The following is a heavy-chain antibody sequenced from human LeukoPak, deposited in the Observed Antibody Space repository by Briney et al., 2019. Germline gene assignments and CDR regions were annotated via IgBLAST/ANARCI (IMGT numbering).Heavy chain of an antibody. CDR1: GYTFTSYD. V-gene: IGHV1-8*01. CDR2: MNPNSGNT. Sequence: ASVKVSCKASGYTFTSYDIHWVRQATGQGLEWMGWMNPNSGNTGYAQKFQGRVTMTRNTSISTAYMELSSLRSEDTAVYYCARGGNPIVVVPAAIQSYYYGMDVWGQGTTVTVSS. D-gene: IGHD2-2*01. J-gene: IGHJ6*02. CDR3: ARGGNPIVVVPAAIQSYYYGMDV.